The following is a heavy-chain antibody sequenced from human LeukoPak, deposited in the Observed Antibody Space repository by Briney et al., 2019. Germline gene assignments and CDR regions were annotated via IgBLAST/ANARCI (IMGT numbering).Heavy chain of an antibody. CDR2: ISSSGSTI. CDR1: GFSFSDFY. J-gene: IGHJ4*01. D-gene: IGHD3-3*01. CDR3: ARGYDFEFEY. Sequence: GGSLRLSCVASGFSFSDFYMSWIRQAPGKGLEWISYISSSGSTIYYADSVKGRFTLSRDNAENSVYLQMNSLRAEDTAVYYCARGYDFEFEYWGXXTLVTVSX. V-gene: IGHV3-11*04.